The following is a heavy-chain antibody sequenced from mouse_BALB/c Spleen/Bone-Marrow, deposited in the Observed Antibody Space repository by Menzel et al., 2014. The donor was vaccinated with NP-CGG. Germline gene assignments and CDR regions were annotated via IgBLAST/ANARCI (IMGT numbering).Heavy chain of an antibody. CDR3: ARSGKVRNAKAS. Sequence: VQLQESGAKLVRPGVSVKISCKGSGYTFTDHAIHWVKRSHAKSLEWIGVISGYYGDAIYNQKFKGKATMTVDKSSSTAYMELARLTSEDSAIYYCARSGKVRNAKASWAQGTSVTLSS. CDR1: GYTFTDHA. V-gene: IGHV1S137*01. D-gene: IGHD2-14*01. CDR2: ISGYYGDA. J-gene: IGHJ4*01.